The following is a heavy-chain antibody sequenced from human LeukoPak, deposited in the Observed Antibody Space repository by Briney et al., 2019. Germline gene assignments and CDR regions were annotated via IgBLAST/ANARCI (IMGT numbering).Heavy chain of an antibody. CDR3: ARDPHSSSSHLDY. Sequence: AGGSLRLSCAGSGFTFSAYEMNWVRQAPGKGLEWLSYISSSSTTIYYADSVKGRFSISRDNAKNSLYLQMNSLRADDTAIYYCARDPHSSSSHLDYWGRGTLVTVSS. CDR1: GFTFSAYE. V-gene: IGHV3-48*03. J-gene: IGHJ4*02. D-gene: IGHD6-6*01. CDR2: ISSSSTTI.